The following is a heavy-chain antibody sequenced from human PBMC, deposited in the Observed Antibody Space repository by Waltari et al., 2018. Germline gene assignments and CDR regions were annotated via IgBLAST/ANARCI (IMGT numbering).Heavy chain of an antibody. CDR3: ASPNWNYYYYYYGMDV. CDR1: GFTFSSYA. CDR2: IRGSGGST. V-gene: IGHV3-23*01. D-gene: IGHD1-7*01. J-gene: IGHJ6*02. Sequence: EVQLLESGGGLVQPGGSLRLSCAASGFTFSSYAMSWVRQAPGKGLEWVSAIRGSGGSTYYADSVKGRFTISRDNSKNTLYLQMNSLRAEDTAVYYCASPNWNYYYYYYGMDVWGQGTTVTVSS.